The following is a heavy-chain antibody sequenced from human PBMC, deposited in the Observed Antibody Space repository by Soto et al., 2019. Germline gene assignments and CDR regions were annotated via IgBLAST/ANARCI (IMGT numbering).Heavy chain of an antibody. CDR1: GGSISIGGYY. CDR2: IYYSGST. V-gene: IGHV4-31*03. Sequence: PSETLSLTCTVSGGSISIGGYYWSCIRQHPGKGLEWIGYIYYSGSTYYNPSLKSRVTISVDTSKNQFSLKLSSVTAADTAVYYCATAHYYGSGSFDYWGQGTLVTVSS. J-gene: IGHJ4*02. CDR3: ATAHYYGSGSFDY. D-gene: IGHD3-10*01.